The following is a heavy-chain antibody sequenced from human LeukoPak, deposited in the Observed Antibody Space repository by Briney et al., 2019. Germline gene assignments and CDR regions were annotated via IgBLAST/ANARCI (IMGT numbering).Heavy chain of an antibody. CDR1: GGSFSGYY. Sequence: PSETLSHTCAVYGGSFSGYYWSWIRQPPGKGLEWIGEINHSGSTNYNPSLKSRVTISVDTSKNQFSLKLSSVTAADTAVYYCARARPYSSGWYYQEWFDPWGQGTLVTVSS. CDR3: ARARPYSSGWYYQEWFDP. J-gene: IGHJ5*02. D-gene: IGHD6-19*01. CDR2: INHSGST. V-gene: IGHV4-34*01.